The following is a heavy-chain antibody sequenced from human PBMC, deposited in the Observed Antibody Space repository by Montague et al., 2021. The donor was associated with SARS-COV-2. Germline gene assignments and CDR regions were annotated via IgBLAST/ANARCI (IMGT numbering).Heavy chain of an antibody. Sequence: SETLSLTCGGAVDCRSSGYWSGMEEHTGKGLEYIEYIHYSGSTKFSPSLNSRVSISLDTSKNQFSLNLRSVTTADTAVYYCARVAELDVFSVYYYGLDVWGQGTTVTVSS. CDR2: IHYSGST. CDR3: ARVAELDVFSVYYYGLDV. D-gene: IGHD5/OR15-5a*01. CDR1: VDCRSSGY. V-gene: IGHV4-59*13. J-gene: IGHJ6*02.